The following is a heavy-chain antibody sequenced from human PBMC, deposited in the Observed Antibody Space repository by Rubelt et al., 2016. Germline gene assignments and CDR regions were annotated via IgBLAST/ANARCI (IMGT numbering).Heavy chain of an antibody. Sequence: QVQLQQWGAGLLKPSETLSLTCAVYGGSFSGYYWNWIRQPPGKGLEWIGEINHSGSTNNNTTLKSRIKISVETPKNHFPRKLTSVTAADTAVYYCARHGLWSRNAIDYWGQGTLVTVSS. CDR2: INHSGST. V-gene: IGHV4-34*01. CDR3: ARHGLWSRNAIDY. CDR1: GGSFSGYY. D-gene: IGHD3-16*01. J-gene: IGHJ4*02.